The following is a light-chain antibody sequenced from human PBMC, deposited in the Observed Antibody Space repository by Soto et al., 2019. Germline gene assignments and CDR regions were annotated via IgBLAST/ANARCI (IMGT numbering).Light chain of an antibody. CDR1: SGHNSYA. J-gene: IGLJ1*01. CDR2: LNSDGSH. CDR3: QTWGTGIRV. Sequence: QLVLTQSPSASASLGGSVKLTCTLSSGHNSYAIAWYQQQPEKGPRFLMKLNSDGSHRKGDAIPDRFSGSSSGAERYLTISSLQSEDEADYYCQTWGTGIRVFGTGTKVTVL. V-gene: IGLV4-69*01.